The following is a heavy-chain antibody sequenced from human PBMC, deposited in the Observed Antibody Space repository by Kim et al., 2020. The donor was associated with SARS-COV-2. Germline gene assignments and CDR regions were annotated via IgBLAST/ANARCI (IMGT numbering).Heavy chain of an antibody. D-gene: IGHD6-19*01. J-gene: IGHJ1*01. Sequence: GGSLRLSCTDSGFTFSDYGMHWVRQAPGRGLEWVAVISHDEVTRYYVESVRGRSTISRDNYRNTAYLQMDSLRPEDSGIYSCATETRQWVAFQFWGQGTPVSVSP. CDR3: ATETRQWVAFQF. V-gene: IGHV3-30*03. CDR2: ISHDEVTR. CDR1: GFTFSDYG.